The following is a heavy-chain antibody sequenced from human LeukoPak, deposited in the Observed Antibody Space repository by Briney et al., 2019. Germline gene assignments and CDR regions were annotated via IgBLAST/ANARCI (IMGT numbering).Heavy chain of an antibody. J-gene: IGHJ4*02. CDR3: ARDRDIVVVPAAQGPLFDY. V-gene: IGHV6-1*01. D-gene: IGHD2-2*01. CDR1: GDSVSSNSAA. CDR2: TYDRSKWYN. Sequence: SQTLSLTCAISGDSVSSNSAAWNWIRQSPSRGLEWLGRTYDRSKWYNDYAVSVKSRITINPDTSKNQFSLQLNSVTPEDTAVYYCARDRDIVVVPAAQGPLFDYWGQGTLVTVSS.